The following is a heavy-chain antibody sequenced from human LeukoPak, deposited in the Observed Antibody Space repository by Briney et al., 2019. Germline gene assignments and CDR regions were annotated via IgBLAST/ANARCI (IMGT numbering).Heavy chain of an antibody. J-gene: IGHJ3*02. CDR1: GGTFSSYA. CDR3: ARALFTDYDAFDI. V-gene: IGHV1-69*06. D-gene: IGHD4-11*01. Sequence: ASVKVSCKASGGTFSSYAISWVRQAPGQGLEWMGGIIPIFGTANYAQKFQGRVTITADKSTSTAYMELSSLRSEDTAVYYCARALFTDYDAFDIWGQGTMVTVSS. CDR2: IIPIFGTA.